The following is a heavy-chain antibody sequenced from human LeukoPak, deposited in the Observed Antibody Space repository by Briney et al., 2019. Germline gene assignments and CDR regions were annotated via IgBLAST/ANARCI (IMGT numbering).Heavy chain of an antibody. V-gene: IGHV5-51*01. CDR3: ATQPPNFDSIGYYFFGH. CDR1: GYSFPNYW. Sequence: GESLKISCKTSGYSFPNYWIGWVRQMPGKGLEWMGVIYPRDSDTKYSPSFQGQVVISADESISTAYLQWNSLQASDTATYYCATQPPNFDSIGYYFFGHWGQGTLVTVSS. CDR2: IYPRDSDT. J-gene: IGHJ4*01. D-gene: IGHD3-22*01.